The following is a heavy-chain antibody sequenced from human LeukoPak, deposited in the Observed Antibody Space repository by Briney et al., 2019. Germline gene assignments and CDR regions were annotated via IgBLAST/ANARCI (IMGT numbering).Heavy chain of an antibody. J-gene: IGHJ4*02. CDR3: ARDKYEAVAGTRVVDY. V-gene: IGHV1-18*01. D-gene: IGHD6-19*01. Sequence: GASVKVSCKASGYTFTSYGISWVRQAPGQGLEWMGWISAYNGNTNYAQKLQGRVTMTTDTSTSTAYMELRSLRSDDTAVYYCARDKYEAVAGTRVVDYWGQGTLVTVSS. CDR1: GYTFTSYG. CDR2: ISAYNGNT.